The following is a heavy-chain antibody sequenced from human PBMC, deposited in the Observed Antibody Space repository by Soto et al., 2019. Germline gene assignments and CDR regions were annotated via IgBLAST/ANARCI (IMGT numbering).Heavy chain of an antibody. CDR2: ISSSSSTI. Sequence: GGSLRLSCAASGFTFSSYSMNWVRQAPGKGLEWVSYISSSSSTIYYADSVKGRFTISRDNAKNSLYLQMNSLRDEDTAVYYCAREMTGYSSGWYTDYFDYWGQGTLVTVSS. V-gene: IGHV3-48*02. J-gene: IGHJ4*02. CDR1: GFTFSSYS. CDR3: AREMTGYSSGWYTDYFDY. D-gene: IGHD6-19*01.